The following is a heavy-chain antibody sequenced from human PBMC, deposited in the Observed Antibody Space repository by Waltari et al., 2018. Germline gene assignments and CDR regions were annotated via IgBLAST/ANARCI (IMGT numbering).Heavy chain of an antibody. V-gene: IGHV4-34*01. D-gene: IGHD6-6*01. J-gene: IGHJ6*02. Sequence: QVQISPWGAVLLPPSDTMSLTFAVHGRHFSGYYCIWFRHPPETALDWSREVNHSRSTNYIPSLKSRFTISVDTSKNQFSLKLSSVTAADTAVYYCARGGRGLAARLGYYYYYGMDVWGQGTTVTVSS. CDR3: ARGGRGLAARLGYYYYYGMDV. CDR1: GRHFSGYY. CDR2: VNHSRST.